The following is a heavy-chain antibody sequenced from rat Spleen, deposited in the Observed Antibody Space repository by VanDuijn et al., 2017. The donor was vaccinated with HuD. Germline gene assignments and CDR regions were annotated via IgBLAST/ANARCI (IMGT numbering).Heavy chain of an antibody. V-gene: IGHV5-29*01. CDR1: GFTFSDYY. CDR3: ARSVFDY. Sequence: EVQLVESDGGLVQPGRFLKVSCVASGFTFSDYYMAWVRQAPTKGLEWVATINYDGSRTDYRDSVKGRFTISRDNAKSTLYLQMDSLRSEDTATYYCARSVFDYWGQGVMVTVSS. J-gene: IGHJ2*01. CDR2: INYDGSRT.